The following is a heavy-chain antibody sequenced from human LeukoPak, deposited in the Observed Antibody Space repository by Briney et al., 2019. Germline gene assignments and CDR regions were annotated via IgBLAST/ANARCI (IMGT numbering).Heavy chain of an antibody. CDR3: ARVEVVVAAILDY. Sequence: GGYLRLSCAASGFTFSSYWMSWVRQAPGKGLEWVANIKQDGSEKYYVDSVKGRFTISRDNAKNSLYLQMNSLRAEDTAVYYCARVEVVVAAILDYWGQGTLVTVSS. J-gene: IGHJ4*02. CDR2: IKQDGSEK. V-gene: IGHV3-7*01. CDR1: GFTFSSYW. D-gene: IGHD2-15*01.